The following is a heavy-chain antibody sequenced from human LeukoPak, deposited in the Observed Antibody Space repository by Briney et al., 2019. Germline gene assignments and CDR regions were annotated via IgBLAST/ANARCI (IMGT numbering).Heavy chain of an antibody. CDR1: GFTFSSYW. CDR2: IKEDESEK. CDR3: AREIHSYYYYMDV. D-gene: IGHD1-26*01. J-gene: IGHJ6*03. Sequence: GGSLRLSCAASGFTFSSYWMSWVRQAPGKGLEWVANIKEDESEKYYVDSVKGRFTISRDNANNSLYLQMNSLRAEDTAVYYCAREIHSYYYYMDVWGKGTTVTISS. V-gene: IGHV3-7*01.